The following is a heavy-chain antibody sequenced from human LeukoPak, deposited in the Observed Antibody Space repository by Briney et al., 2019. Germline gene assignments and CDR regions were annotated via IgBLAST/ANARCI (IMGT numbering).Heavy chain of an antibody. CDR2: ISSSSSYI. Sequence: GGSLRLSCAASGFTFSSYSMNWVRQAPGKGLEWVSSISSSSSYIYYADSVKGRFATSRDNAKNSLYLQMNSLRAEDTAVYYCARDPNIVATRWGQGTLVTVSS. CDR3: ARDPNIVATR. J-gene: IGHJ4*02. CDR1: GFTFSSYS. V-gene: IGHV3-21*01. D-gene: IGHD5-12*01.